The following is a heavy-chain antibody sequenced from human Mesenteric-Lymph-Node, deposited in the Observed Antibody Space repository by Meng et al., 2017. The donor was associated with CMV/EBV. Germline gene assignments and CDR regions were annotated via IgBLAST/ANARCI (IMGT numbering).Heavy chain of an antibody. D-gene: IGHD4/OR15-4a*01. Sequence: SETLSLTCAVSGGSISTSNWWSWVRQSPGKGLEWIGEIHHSGSTNYNPSLKSRVTISVDKSKNQFSVKLRSVTAADTAMYYCARRDYNWFDPWGQGTLVTVSS. CDR1: GGSISTSNW. V-gene: IGHV4-4*02. J-gene: IGHJ5*02. CDR3: ARRDYNWFDP. CDR2: IHHSGST.